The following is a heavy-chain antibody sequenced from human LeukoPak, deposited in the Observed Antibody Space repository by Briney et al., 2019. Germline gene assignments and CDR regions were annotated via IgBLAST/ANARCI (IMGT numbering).Heavy chain of an antibody. CDR2: VFYSGST. J-gene: IGHJ4*02. Sequence: SETLSLTCTLSGGSISSYYWSWIRQPPGKGLEWIGYVFYSGSTNYNPSLKSRVTISVDMSKNQFSLKLTSVTAADTAVYYCAREVGDYVGVFDYWGQGTLVTVSS. D-gene: IGHD4-17*01. CDR1: GGSISSYY. CDR3: AREVGDYVGVFDY. V-gene: IGHV4-59*01.